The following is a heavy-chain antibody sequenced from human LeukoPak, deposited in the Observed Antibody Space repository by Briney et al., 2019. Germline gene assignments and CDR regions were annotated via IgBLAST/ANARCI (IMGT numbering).Heavy chain of an antibody. CDR2: IYSGGST. Sequence: LRLSCAASGFTVSSNYMSWVRQAPGKGLEWVSVIYSGGSTYYADSVKGRFTISRDNSKNTPYLQMNSLRAEDTAVYYCAVTVTTYYYYYGMDVWGQGTTVTVSS. J-gene: IGHJ6*02. CDR3: AVTVTTYYYYYGMDV. V-gene: IGHV3-66*01. D-gene: IGHD4-11*01. CDR1: GFTVSSNY.